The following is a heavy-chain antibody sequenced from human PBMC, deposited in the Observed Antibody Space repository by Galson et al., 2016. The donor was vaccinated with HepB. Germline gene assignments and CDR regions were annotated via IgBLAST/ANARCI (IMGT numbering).Heavy chain of an antibody. D-gene: IGHD1-26*01. J-gene: IGHJ1*01. CDR1: GFNFPTSG. Sequence: SLRLSCAASGFNFPTSGMHWVRLAPGKGLEWVAIIWSDENNRYYADSVKGRFTISRDNSKNTVFLEMNSLRAEDTAVYFCATEGLIGGTYSYFQHWGPGTLVTVSP. V-gene: IGHV3-33*01. CDR3: ATEGLIGGTYSYFQH. CDR2: IWSDENNR.